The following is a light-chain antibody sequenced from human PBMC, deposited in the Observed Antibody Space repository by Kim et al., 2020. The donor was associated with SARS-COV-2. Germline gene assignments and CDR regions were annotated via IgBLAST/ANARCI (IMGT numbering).Light chain of an antibody. V-gene: IGLV3-19*01. J-gene: IGLJ2*01. Sequence: SSELTQDPAVSVALGQTVRITCQGDSLRSYYASWYQQKPGQAPVFVIYGKNNRPSGIPDRFSGSSSGNTASLTITGAQAEDEADYYCNSRDSSGNHLGVVFGGGTQLTVL. CDR2: GKN. CDR3: NSRDSSGNHLGVV. CDR1: SLRSYY.